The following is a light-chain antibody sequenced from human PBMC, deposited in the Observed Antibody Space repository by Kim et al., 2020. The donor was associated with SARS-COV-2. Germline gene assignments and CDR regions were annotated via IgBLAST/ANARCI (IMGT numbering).Light chain of an antibody. V-gene: IGLV3-1*01. J-gene: IGLJ2*01. Sequence: SYELTQPPSVSVSPGQTASITCSGDRLGHKYVCWYQQKPGQSPVVVIYQDTQRPSGIPERFSGSNSGNTATLTISGTQAMDEADYYCQAWDSTTTVFGGGTQLTVL. CDR2: QDT. CDR1: RLGHKY. CDR3: QAWDSTTTV.